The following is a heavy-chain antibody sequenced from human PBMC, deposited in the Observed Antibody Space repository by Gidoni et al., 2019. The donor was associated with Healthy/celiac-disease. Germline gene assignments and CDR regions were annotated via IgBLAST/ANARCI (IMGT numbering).Heavy chain of an antibody. CDR3: AKATYYDFWSGSKSIGYYYMDV. D-gene: IGHD3-3*01. CDR1: GFTFSSYA. J-gene: IGHJ6*03. Sequence: EVQLLESGGGLVQPGGSLSLSCAASGFTFSSYAMSWVRQAPGKGLEWVSAISGSGGSTYYADSVKGRFTISRDNSKNTLYLQMNSLRAEDTAVYYCAKATYYDFWSGSKSIGYYYMDVWGKGTTVTVSS. CDR2: ISGSGGST. V-gene: IGHV3-23*01.